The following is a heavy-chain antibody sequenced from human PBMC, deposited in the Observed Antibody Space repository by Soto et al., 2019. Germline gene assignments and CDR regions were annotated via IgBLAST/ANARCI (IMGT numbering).Heavy chain of an antibody. CDR2: ISDDGSNE. CDR1: GFTLSTYV. CDR3: ARDLSNTVVVTADVDY. Sequence: QVQLVESGGDVVQPGRSLRLSCAAYGFTLSTYVMHWVRQAPGKGLEWVAVISDDGSNEYYADSVKGRFTIFRDNSKDMLYLQMNSLRAEDTAMYYCARDLSNTVVVTADVDYWGQGTLVTVSS. J-gene: IGHJ4*02. D-gene: IGHD2-21*02. V-gene: IGHV3-30-3*01.